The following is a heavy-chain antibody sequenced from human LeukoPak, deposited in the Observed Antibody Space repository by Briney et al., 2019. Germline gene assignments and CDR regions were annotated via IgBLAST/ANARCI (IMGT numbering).Heavy chain of an antibody. D-gene: IGHD3-10*01. J-gene: IGHJ5*02. V-gene: IGHV1-69*13. CDR1: GGTFSSYA. CDR2: IIPIFGTA. Sequence: SVKVSCKASGGTFSSYAISWVRQAPGQGLEWMGGIIPIFGTANYAQKFQGRVTITADESTSTAYMELSSLRSEDTAVYYCASLSCYYGSGNQNGNWFDPWGQGTLVTVSS. CDR3: ASLSCYYGSGNQNGNWFDP.